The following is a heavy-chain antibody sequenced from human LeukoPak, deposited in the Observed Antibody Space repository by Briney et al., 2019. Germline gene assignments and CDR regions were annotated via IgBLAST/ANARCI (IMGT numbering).Heavy chain of an antibody. D-gene: IGHD3-16*01. CDR2: INQDGSEQ. J-gene: IGHJ1*01. Sequence: GGSLRLSCAASGFTFNDYWMSWVRQAPGQGLTWVAHINQDGSEQHFVASVQGRFTISRDNAKNSLYLQMDSLRAEDTAVYYCAGGALDYWGQGTPVTVSS. CDR1: GFTFNDYW. V-gene: IGHV3-7*04. CDR3: AGGALDY.